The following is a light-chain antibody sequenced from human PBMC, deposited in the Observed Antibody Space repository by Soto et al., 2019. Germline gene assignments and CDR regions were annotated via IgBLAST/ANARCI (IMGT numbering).Light chain of an antibody. V-gene: IGKV3-11*01. J-gene: IGKJ5*01. CDR2: DST. Sequence: ETVMKQSPVTLSVSPGDTPTLSGRASQSIHTSLAWYQQKPGQPPRLVVYDSTLRANGVPDRFGGSRSGTEFTLTINNLEPEDFAVYYCQQRNVWPPITFGQGTRLEIK. CDR3: QQRNVWPPIT. CDR1: QSIHTS.